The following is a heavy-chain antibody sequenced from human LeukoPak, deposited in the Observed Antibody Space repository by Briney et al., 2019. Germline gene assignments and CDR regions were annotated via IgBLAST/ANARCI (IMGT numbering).Heavy chain of an antibody. V-gene: IGHV3-30*18. CDR1: GFSFKDYN. D-gene: IGHD6-19*01. J-gene: IGHJ4*02. CDR2: ITYDGGKE. Sequence: GGSLRLSCAASGFSFKDYNMHWVRQAPGKGLEWVAVITYDGGKEYYTDLVKGRFTLSRDTSKSTLYLQMNSLRTEDTAVYYCAKVRWDNSGWYYLDSWGQGTLVTVSS. CDR3: AKVRWDNSGWYYLDS.